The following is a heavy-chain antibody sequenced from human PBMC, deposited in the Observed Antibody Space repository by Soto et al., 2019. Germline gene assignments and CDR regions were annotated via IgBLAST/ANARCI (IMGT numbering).Heavy chain of an antibody. CDR2: ISQSGNT. V-gene: IGHV4-34*01. J-gene: IGHJ4*02. CDR1: SGSFSGYY. D-gene: IGHD6-6*01. Sequence: SETLSLTCSIYSGSFSGYYWSWIRQPPGKGLEWIGEISQSGNTNYSPSLKSRVSISIDTSRKQFSLNLASVSAADTAVYYCARAPKVSGSSQTRPDFWGQGTLVTVSS. CDR3: ARAPKVSGSSQTRPDF.